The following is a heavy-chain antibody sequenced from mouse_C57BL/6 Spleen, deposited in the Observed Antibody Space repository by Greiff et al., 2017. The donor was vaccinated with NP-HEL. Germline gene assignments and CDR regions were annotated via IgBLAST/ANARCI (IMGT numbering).Heavy chain of an antibody. CDR3: ARDYGNYVDY. CDR1: GYTFTSYW. D-gene: IGHD2-1*01. J-gene: IGHJ2*01. V-gene: IGHV1-53*01. Sequence: QVQLQQPGSDLVKPGASVKLSCKASGYTFTSYWMHWVKQRPGQGLEWIGNINPSNGGTNYNEKFKRKATLTVDKSSSPAYMQLSSLTSEDSAVYYGARDYGNYVDYWGQCTTLTDSS. CDR2: INPSNGGT.